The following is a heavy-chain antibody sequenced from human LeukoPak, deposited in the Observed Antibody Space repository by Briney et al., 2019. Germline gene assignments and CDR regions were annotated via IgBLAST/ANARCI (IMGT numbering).Heavy chain of an antibody. J-gene: IGHJ4*02. D-gene: IGHD4-23*01. CDR1: GGSISSYY. CDR3: ARLDYGGNSGFLLDY. CDR2: IYYSGST. V-gene: IGHV4-59*08. Sequence: PSETLSLTCTASGGSISSYYWSWIRQPPGKGLEWIGYIYYSGSTNYNPSLKSRVTISVDTSKNQFSLKLSSVTAADTAVYYCARLDYGGNSGFLLDYWGQGTLVTVSS.